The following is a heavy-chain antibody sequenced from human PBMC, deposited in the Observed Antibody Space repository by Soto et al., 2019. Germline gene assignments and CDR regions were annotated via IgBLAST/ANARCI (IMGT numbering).Heavy chain of an antibody. Sequence: QVHLVESGGAVVQPGTSLRLSCTASGFTFSSYRMHWVRQAPGKGLEWVAIIWYDGSHKFYVDSVKGRFAVSRDNSKNKVYLQMNSLTGEDTAVYDCARPRYSGDNPDALEIWGRGTLVTISS. V-gene: IGHV3-33*01. CDR1: GFTFSSYR. CDR2: IWYDGSHK. CDR3: ARPRYSGDNPDALEI. J-gene: IGHJ3*02. D-gene: IGHD5-12*01.